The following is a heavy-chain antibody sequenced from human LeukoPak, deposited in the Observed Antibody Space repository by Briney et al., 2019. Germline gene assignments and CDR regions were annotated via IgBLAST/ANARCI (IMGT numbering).Heavy chain of an antibody. Sequence: PGGSLRLSCAASGFTFSSYSMNWVRQAPGKGLEWVSYISSSSSTIYYADSVKGRFTISRDNAKNSLYLQMNSLRAEDTAVYYCARSIPRVAARPYFDYWGQGTLVTVSS. CDR3: ARSIPRVAARPYFDY. CDR1: GFTFSSYS. CDR2: ISSSSSTI. V-gene: IGHV3-48*01. D-gene: IGHD6-6*01. J-gene: IGHJ4*02.